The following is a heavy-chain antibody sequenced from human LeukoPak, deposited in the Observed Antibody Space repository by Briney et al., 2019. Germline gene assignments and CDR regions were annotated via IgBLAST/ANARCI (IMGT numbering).Heavy chain of an antibody. CDR2: ISYDGSNK. Sequence: PGRSLRLSCAASGFTFSSYAMRWVRQAPGKGLEWVAVISYDGSNKYYADSVKGRFTISRDNSKNTLYLQMNSLRAEDTAVYYCARVFLEWLWQGPVRYWGQGTLVTVSS. J-gene: IGHJ4*02. CDR3: ARVFLEWLWQGPVRY. V-gene: IGHV3-30-3*01. CDR1: GFTFSSYA. D-gene: IGHD3-3*01.